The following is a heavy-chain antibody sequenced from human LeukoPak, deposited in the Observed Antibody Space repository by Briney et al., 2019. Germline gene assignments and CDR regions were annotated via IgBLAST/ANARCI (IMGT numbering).Heavy chain of an antibody. V-gene: IGHV7-4-1*01. CDR2: ISTNTGNP. J-gene: IGHJ4*02. CDR1: GYTFTSYA. CDR3: ARDSRRVGATGGSDY. Sequence: ASVKVSCKASGYTFTSYAMNWVRQAPGQGLEWMGWISTNTGNPTYAQGFTGRFVFSLDTSVSTAYLQICSLKAEDTAVYYCARDSRRVGATGGSDYWGQGTLVTVSS. D-gene: IGHD1-26*01.